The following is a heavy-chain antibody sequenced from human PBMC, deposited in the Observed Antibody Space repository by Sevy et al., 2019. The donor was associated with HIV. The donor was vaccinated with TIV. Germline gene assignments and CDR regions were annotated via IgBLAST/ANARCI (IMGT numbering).Heavy chain of an antibody. V-gene: IGHV3-49*03. CDR1: GFTFGDYA. CDR2: IRRNSYEPYGGTT. D-gene: IGHD4-17*01. J-gene: IGHJ4*02. Sequence: GGSLRLSCTVSGFTFGDYAMSWFRQAPGKGLEWVAFIRRNSYEPYGGTTEYAASVKGRFTISRDDSKSIAYLQMNSLKTEETAVYYCTRALATVVTPEYYFDYWGQGTLVTVSS. CDR3: TRALATVVTPEYYFDY.